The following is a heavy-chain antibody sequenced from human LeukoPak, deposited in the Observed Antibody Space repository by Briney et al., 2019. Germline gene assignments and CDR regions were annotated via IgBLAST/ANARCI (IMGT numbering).Heavy chain of an antibody. D-gene: IGHD3-22*01. CDR1: GGSISRYY. CDR3: ARDYSYYYDSSGYSGDY. CDR2: IYTSGST. Sequence: SETLSLTCTVSGGSISRYYWSWIRQPAGKGLEWIGRIYTSGSTNYNPSLKSRVTISVDKSKNQFSLKLSSVTAADTAVYYCARDYSYYYDSSGYSGDYWGQGTLVTVSS. J-gene: IGHJ4*02. V-gene: IGHV4-4*07.